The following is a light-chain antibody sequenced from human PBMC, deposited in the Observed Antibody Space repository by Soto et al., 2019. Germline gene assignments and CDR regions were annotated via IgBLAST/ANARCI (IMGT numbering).Light chain of an antibody. CDR3: RSYTSSSTRVV. J-gene: IGLJ2*01. CDR1: SSDVGRYNY. CDR2: DVN. Sequence: QSALTQPASVSGSPGQSITISCTGTSSDVGRYNYVSWYQQHPGKAPKLMIYDVNNRPSGVSNRFSGSKSGNTASLSISGPPAEDVAVYYCRSYTSSSTRVVFGGGTKLTVL. V-gene: IGLV2-14*01.